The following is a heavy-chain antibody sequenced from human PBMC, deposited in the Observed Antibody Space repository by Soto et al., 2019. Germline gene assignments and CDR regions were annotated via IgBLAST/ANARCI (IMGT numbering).Heavy chain of an antibody. CDR2: INPSGGST. CDR3: ARDLPNTAMVSDY. J-gene: IGHJ4*02. CDR1: GYTFTSYY. V-gene: IGHV1-46*01. D-gene: IGHD5-18*01. Sequence: QVQLVQSGAEVKKPGASVKVSCKASGYTFTSYYMHWVRQAPGQGLEWMGIINPSGGSTSYAQKFQGRDTMTRDTSTSTVYMELSSLRSEYTAVYYCARDLPNTAMVSDYWGQGTLVTVSS.